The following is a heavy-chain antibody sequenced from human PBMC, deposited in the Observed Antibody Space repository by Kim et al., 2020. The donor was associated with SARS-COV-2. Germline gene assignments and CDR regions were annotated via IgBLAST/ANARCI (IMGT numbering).Heavy chain of an antibody. V-gene: IGHV4-59*08. CDR2: IYYTGSA. D-gene: IGHD1-26*01. Sequence: SETLSLTCSVSGISISSYYWSLIRQPPGKGQEWIGYIYYTGSANYNPSLRSRVTISVDTSKNQISLKLSSVTAADTAVYYCAGTARGANFDYWGRGALVT. CDR3: AGTARGANFDY. CDR1: GISISSYY. J-gene: IGHJ4*02.